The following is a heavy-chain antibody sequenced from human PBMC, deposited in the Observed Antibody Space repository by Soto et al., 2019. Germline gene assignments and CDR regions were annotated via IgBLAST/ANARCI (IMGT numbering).Heavy chain of an antibody. D-gene: IGHD3-3*01. CDR2: INHSGST. V-gene: IGHV4-34*01. J-gene: IGHJ6*03. CDR3: ARGYYDFWSGYPFPSYYYYMDV. Sequence: PSETLSLTCAVYGGSFSGHYWSWIRQPPGKGLEWIGEINHSGSTNYNPSLKSRVTISVDTSKNQFSLKLSSVTAADTAVYYCARGYYDFWSGYPFPSYYYYMDVWGKGTTVTVSS. CDR1: GGSFSGHY.